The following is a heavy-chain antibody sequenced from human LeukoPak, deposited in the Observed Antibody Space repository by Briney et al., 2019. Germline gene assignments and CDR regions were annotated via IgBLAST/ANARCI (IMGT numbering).Heavy chain of an antibody. CDR2: IVVGSGNT. CDR3: AAADYYDSSGYYPYAFHI. V-gene: IGHV1-58*02. J-gene: IGHJ3*02. D-gene: IGHD3-22*01. CDR1: GFTFTRSA. Sequence: SVKVSCKASGFTFTRSAMQWVRQARGQRLEWIGWIVVGSGNTNYAQTFQERVSITREMSTSTAYMELSSLRSEDTAVYYCAAADYYDSSGYYPYAFHIWGQGTMVTVSS.